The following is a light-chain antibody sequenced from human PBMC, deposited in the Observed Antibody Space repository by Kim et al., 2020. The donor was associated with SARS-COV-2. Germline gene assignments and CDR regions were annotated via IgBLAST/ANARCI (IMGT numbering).Light chain of an antibody. V-gene: IGKV3-11*01. Sequence: EIVLTQSPATLSLSPGERATLSCRASQSVSSYLAWYQQKLGQAPRLLIYDASNRATGIPARFSGSGSGTDFTLTISGLEPEDFAIYYCQQRGTWPPTFGQGTKVDIK. J-gene: IGKJ1*01. CDR3: QQRGTWPPT. CDR2: DAS. CDR1: QSVSSY.